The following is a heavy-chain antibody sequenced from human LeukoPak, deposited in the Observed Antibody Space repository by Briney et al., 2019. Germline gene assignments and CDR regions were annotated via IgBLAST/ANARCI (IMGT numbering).Heavy chain of an antibody. CDR1: GGSISSYY. CDR3: AISERIAAAGMKGRDY. Sequence: TSETLSLTCTVSGGSISSYYWSWIRQPPGKGLEWIGYIYCSGSTNYNPSLKSRVTISVDTSKNQFSLKLSSVTAADTAVYYCAISERIAAAGMKGRDYWGQGTLVTVSS. CDR2: IYCSGST. D-gene: IGHD6-13*01. J-gene: IGHJ4*02. V-gene: IGHV4-59*01.